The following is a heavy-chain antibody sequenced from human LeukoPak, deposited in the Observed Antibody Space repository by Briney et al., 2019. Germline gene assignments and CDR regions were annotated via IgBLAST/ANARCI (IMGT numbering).Heavy chain of an antibody. CDR2: ISYDGSNK. CDR1: GFTFSSYA. D-gene: IGHD1-20*01. Sequence: GRSLRLSCAASGFTFSSYAMHWVRQAPGKGLEWVAVISYDGSNKYYADSVKGRFTISRDNSKNTLHLQMNSLRAEDTAVYYCARELITKWSCGDYWGQGTPVTVSP. CDR3: ARELITKWSCGDY. V-gene: IGHV3-30-3*01. J-gene: IGHJ4*02.